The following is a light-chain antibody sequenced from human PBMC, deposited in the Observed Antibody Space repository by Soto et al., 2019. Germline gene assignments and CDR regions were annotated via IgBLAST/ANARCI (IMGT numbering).Light chain of an antibody. CDR1: SGHSSYA. Sequence: QLVLTQSPSDSASLGASVKLTCTLSSGHSSYAIAWHQQQPEKGPRYLMKLNSDGSHSKGDGIPDRFSGSSSGAERYLTISSLQSEDEADYYCQTWGTGIPWVFGGGTKLTVL. CDR3: QTWGTGIPWV. V-gene: IGLV4-69*01. J-gene: IGLJ3*02. CDR2: LNSDGSH.